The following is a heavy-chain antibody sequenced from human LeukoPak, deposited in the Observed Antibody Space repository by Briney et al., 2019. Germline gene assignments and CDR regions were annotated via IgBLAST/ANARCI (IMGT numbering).Heavy chain of an antibody. CDR3: ARDKRYCSSTSCYAFDY. Sequence: WASVKVSCTASGYTFTSYYMHWVRQAPGQGLEWMGIINPSGGSTSYAQKFQGRVTMTRDTSTSTVYMELSSLRSEDTAVYYCARDKRYCSSTSCYAFDYWGQGTLVTVSS. D-gene: IGHD2-2*01. CDR2: INPSGGST. J-gene: IGHJ4*02. CDR1: GYTFTSYY. V-gene: IGHV1-46*01.